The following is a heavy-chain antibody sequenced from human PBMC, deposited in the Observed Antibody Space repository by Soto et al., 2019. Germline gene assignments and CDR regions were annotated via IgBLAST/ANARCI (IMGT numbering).Heavy chain of an antibody. V-gene: IGHV1-69*01. CDR1: GVSFNNNG. Sequence: QVQLVQSGAEVKKPGSSVKVSCKTSGVSFNNNGIGWVRQAPGHGLEWMGGVSPPFRTSNYARKFPGRISITADASTGTVHMELSSLTSEDTAQYYCARVLYYGSGSYSPYGMDVWGQGTTVTVSS. J-gene: IGHJ6*02. CDR2: VSPPFRTS. CDR3: ARVLYYGSGSYSPYGMDV. D-gene: IGHD3-10*01.